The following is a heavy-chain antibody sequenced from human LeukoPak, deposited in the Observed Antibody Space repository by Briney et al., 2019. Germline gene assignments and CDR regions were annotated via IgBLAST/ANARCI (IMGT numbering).Heavy chain of an antibody. J-gene: IGHJ6*04. V-gene: IGHV3-48*01. Sequence: GGSLRLSCAASGFTFSSHRMSWVRQAPGEGLEWVSDISRSSSDIHYADSVTGRFTISRDNAKNSVYLQMNSLRVEDTAVYYCARDSGRYGYYMDVWGKGTTVTVSS. CDR2: ISRSSSDI. CDR1: GFTFSSHR. CDR3: ARDSGRYGYYMDV. D-gene: IGHD1-26*01.